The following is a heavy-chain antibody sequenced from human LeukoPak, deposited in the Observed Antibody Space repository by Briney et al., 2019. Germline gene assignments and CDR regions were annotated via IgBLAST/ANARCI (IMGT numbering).Heavy chain of an antibody. CDR3: ARGHYDILTGDYKWTPDY. D-gene: IGHD3-9*01. CDR1: GFTFSSYK. Sequence: GGSLRLTCAAFGFTFSSYKKNWVRQAPGRGLEWVSSIHSGGSDVYYADSVKGRFTVSRDNAKNSLFLQMNSLRAEDTALYYCARGHYDILTGDYKWTPDYWGQGTLVTVSS. V-gene: IGHV3-21*06. J-gene: IGHJ4*02. CDR2: IHSGGSDV.